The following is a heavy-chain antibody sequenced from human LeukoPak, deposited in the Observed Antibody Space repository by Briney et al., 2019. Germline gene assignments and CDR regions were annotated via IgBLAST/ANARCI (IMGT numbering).Heavy chain of an antibody. D-gene: IGHD4-11*01. CDR2: ISGSGGST. Sequence: GGSLRLSCVASGFTFINYVMSWVRQVPGKGLEWVSAISGSGGSTYYADSVKGRFTISRDNSKNTLYLQMNSLRAEDTAVYYCAKDKDRADYPDAFDIWGQGTMVTVSS. J-gene: IGHJ3*02. CDR3: AKDKDRADYPDAFDI. CDR1: GFTFINYV. V-gene: IGHV3-23*01.